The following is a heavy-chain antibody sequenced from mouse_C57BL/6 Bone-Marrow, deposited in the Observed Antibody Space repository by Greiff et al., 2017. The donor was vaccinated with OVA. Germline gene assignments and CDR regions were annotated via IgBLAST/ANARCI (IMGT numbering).Heavy chain of an antibody. Sequence: QVQLQQPGTELVKPGASVKLSCKASGYTFTSYWMHWVKQRPGQGLEWIGNINPSNGGTNSNEKFKSKATLTVEKSSSTAYMPLSSLTSEDSAVYDCALYDYGSSPALYAMDYWGQGTSVTVSS. CDR2: INPSNGGT. D-gene: IGHD1-1*01. J-gene: IGHJ4*01. CDR3: ALYDYGSSPALYAMDY. CDR1: GYTFTSYW. V-gene: IGHV1-53*01.